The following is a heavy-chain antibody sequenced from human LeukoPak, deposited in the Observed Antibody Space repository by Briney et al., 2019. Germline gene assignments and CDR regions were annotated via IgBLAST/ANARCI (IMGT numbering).Heavy chain of an antibody. Sequence: KPSETLSLTCTVSGGSISSYYXXXIXQPPGKXXXXXXNIYYXGSTNYNPSLKSXXTXXVDTSKNQFSLKLSSVTAADTAVYYCARTQYCSSTSCYLDYWGQGTLVTVSS. CDR3: ARTQYCSSTSCYLDY. J-gene: IGHJ4*02. CDR2: IYYXGST. V-gene: IGHV4-59*08. D-gene: IGHD2-2*01. CDR1: GGSISSYY.